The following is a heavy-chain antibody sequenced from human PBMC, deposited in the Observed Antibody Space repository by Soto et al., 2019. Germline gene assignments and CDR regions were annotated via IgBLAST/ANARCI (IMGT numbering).Heavy chain of an antibody. CDR3: ARDRTVVVVAANYYGMDV. D-gene: IGHD2-15*01. CDR2: IWYDGSNE. CDR1: GFTFSSYG. V-gene: IGHV3-33*01. J-gene: IGHJ6*02. Sequence: QVQLVESGGGVVQPGRSLRLSCAASGFTFSSYGMHWVRQAPGKGLEWVAVIWYDGSNEYYADSVKGRFTISRDNSKNTLYLQMNSLRAEDTAVYYCARDRTVVVVAANYYGMDVWGQGTTVTVSS.